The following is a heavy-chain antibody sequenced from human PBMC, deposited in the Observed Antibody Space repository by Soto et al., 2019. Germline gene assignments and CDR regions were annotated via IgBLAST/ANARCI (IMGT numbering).Heavy chain of an antibody. CDR1: GGSFSGYY. Sequence: QMQLQQWGAGLLKPSETLSLTCAVYGGSFSGYYWGWIRQPPGKGLEWIGEINHSGSTNYNPALKSRVTISVDTSKNQFSLKMSSVTAADTAVYYCARGLYDILTGYYFRAFDIWGQGTMVTVSS. CDR3: ARGLYDILTGYYFRAFDI. D-gene: IGHD3-9*01. V-gene: IGHV4-34*01. J-gene: IGHJ3*02. CDR2: INHSGST.